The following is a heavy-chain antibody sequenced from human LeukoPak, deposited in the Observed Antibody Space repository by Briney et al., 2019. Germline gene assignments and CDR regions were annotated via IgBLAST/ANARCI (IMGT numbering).Heavy chain of an antibody. D-gene: IGHD3-22*01. J-gene: IGHJ4*02. CDR2: IRSQAYGAAT. Sequence: PGGSLRVSCSASGFNFDAYAMSWVRQAPGKGPEWVGFIRSQAYGAATNYAPFVQDSFTISRDDSRRIVHLQLDSLRTDDTAVYFCTRVNYYDSGSLYYGYFDYWGQGVLVTVSS. CDR3: TRVNYYDSGSLYYGYFDY. CDR1: GFNFDAYA. V-gene: IGHV3-49*04.